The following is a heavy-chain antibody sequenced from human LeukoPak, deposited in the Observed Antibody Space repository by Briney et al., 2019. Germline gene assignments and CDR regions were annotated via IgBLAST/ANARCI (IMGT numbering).Heavy chain of an antibody. CDR3: ARDCNSGNCYSDS. J-gene: IGHJ4*02. CDR2: INTYNGNA. CDR1: GYTFITYG. D-gene: IGHD2/OR15-2a*01. Sequence: ASVKVSCKASGYTFITYGISWVRQAPGQGLEWMGWINTYNGNANSAQKFQDRVTMTRDTSTSTAYMDLRRLRSDDTAVYYCARDCNSGNCYSDSWGQGTLVTVSS. V-gene: IGHV1-18*01.